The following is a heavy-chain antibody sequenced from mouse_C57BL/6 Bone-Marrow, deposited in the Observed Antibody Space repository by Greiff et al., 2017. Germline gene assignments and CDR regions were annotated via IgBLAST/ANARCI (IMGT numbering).Heavy chain of an antibody. CDR2: INPNNGGT. Sequence: VQLQQSGPELVKPGASVKISCKASGYTFTDYYMNWVKQSHGKSLEWIGDINPNNGGTSYNQKFKGKATLTVDKSSSTAYMGLRSLTSDDSAVDYCARCHDYVGYYYAMDYWGQGTSVTVSS. D-gene: IGHD2-4*01. V-gene: IGHV1-26*01. CDR3: ARCHDYVGYYYAMDY. J-gene: IGHJ4*01. CDR1: GYTFTDYY.